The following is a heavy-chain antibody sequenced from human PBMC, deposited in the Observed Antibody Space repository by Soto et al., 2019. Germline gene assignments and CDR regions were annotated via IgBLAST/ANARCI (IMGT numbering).Heavy chain of an antibody. CDR1: GFSLSTSGVG. Sequence: QITLKESGPTLVKPTQTLTLTCTFSGFSLSTSGVGVGWIRQPPGKALEWLALIYWDDDKRYSPSLKSRLTITKDTSKNQVVLTMTNMAPVDTATYYCAHRRGIVVATDDAFDIWGQGTMVTVSS. D-gene: IGHD1-26*01. V-gene: IGHV2-5*02. CDR2: IYWDDDK. CDR3: AHRRGIVVATDDAFDI. J-gene: IGHJ3*02.